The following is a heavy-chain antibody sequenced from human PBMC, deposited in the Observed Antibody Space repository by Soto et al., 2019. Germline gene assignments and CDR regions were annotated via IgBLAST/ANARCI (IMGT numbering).Heavy chain of an antibody. CDR3: ANRYNYGYFGY. J-gene: IGHJ4*02. CDR2: IYHSGST. D-gene: IGHD5-18*01. CDR1: GGCISSGGYS. V-gene: IGHV4-30-2*01. Sequence: PWETVSLSCAVSGGCISSGGYSWSWIRHPPGKGLEWIGYIYHSGSTYYNPSLKSRVTISVDRSKNQFSLKLSSVTAAYTSFYYYANRYNYGYFGYSAQRTLVTVSS.